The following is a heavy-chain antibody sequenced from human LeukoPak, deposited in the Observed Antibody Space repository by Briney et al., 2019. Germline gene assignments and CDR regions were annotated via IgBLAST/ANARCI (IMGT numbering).Heavy chain of an antibody. CDR1: GGSISSGDYY. J-gene: IGHJ4*02. D-gene: IGHD2-2*01. V-gene: IGHV4-30-4*01. CDR2: IYSGST. Sequence: SETLSLTCTVSGGSISSGDYYWSWIRQPPGKGLEWIGYIYSGSTYYNPSLKSRVTISVDTSKNQFSLKLGSVTAADTAVYCCARANGVSPSFCSSTSCYEDFDYWGQGTLVTVSS. CDR3: ARANGVSPSFCSSTSCYEDFDY.